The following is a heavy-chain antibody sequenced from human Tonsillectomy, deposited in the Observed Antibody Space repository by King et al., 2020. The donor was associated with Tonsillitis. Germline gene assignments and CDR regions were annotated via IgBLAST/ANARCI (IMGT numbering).Heavy chain of an antibody. CDR3: ARVVAAAGFSWGGNYYYYMDV. CDR1: GGSISSSNW. CDR2: IYHSGST. V-gene: IGHV4-4*02. J-gene: IGHJ6*03. Sequence: QLQESGPGLVKPSGTLSLTCAVSGGSISSSNWWSWVRQPPGKGLEWIGEIYHSGSTNYNPSLKSRVTISVDKSKNQFSLKLSSVTAADTAGYYCARVVAAAGFSWGGNYYYYMDVWGKGTTVTVSS. D-gene: IGHD6-13*01.